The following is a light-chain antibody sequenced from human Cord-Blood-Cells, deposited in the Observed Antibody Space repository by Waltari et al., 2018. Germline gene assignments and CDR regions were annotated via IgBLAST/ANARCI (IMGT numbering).Light chain of an antibody. CDR2: DAS. Sequence: DIQMTQSPSTLSASVGDRVTITCRASQRISSWLAWYQQKPGKAPKLLIYDASSLESGVPPRFSGSGSGTEFTLTISSLQPNDFATYYCQQYKSYTWTFGQGTKVEIK. J-gene: IGKJ1*01. V-gene: IGKV1-5*01. CDR3: QQYKSYTWT. CDR1: QRISSW.